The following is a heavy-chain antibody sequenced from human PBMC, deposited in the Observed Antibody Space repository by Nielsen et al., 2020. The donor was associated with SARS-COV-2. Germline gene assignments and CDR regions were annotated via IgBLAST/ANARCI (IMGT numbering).Heavy chain of an antibody. Sequence: WVRQAPGQGLEWMGWMNPNSGNTGYAQKFQGRVTMTRNTSISTAYMELSSLRSEDTAVYYCARHNSPTIFGVVIETSGVDVWGQGTTVTVSS. D-gene: IGHD3-3*01. CDR3: ARHNSPTIFGVVIETSGVDV. J-gene: IGHJ6*02. V-gene: IGHV1-8*01. CDR2: MNPNSGNT.